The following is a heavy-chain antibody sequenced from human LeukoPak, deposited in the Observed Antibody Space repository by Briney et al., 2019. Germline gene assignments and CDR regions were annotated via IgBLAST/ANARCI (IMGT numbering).Heavy chain of an antibody. CDR1: GYSFPNYG. J-gene: IGHJ4*02. V-gene: IGHV1-18*01. D-gene: IGHD3-22*01. CDR2: ISAYNGNT. Sequence: ASVTVSCKASGYSFPNYGINWVRQAPGQGLEWMGWISAYNGNTNYAQKLQGRVTMTTDTSTSTAYMELRSLRSDDTAVYYCVRESGGYYGGAFDYWGQGTLVTVSS. CDR3: VRESGGYYGGAFDY.